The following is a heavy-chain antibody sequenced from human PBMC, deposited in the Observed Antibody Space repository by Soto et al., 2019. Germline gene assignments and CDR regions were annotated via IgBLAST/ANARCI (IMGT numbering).Heavy chain of an antibody. J-gene: IGHJ5*02. V-gene: IGHV3-21*01. CDR3: ARSQVPPAAGTGDWFDP. CDR2: ISSSSSYI. D-gene: IGHD6-13*01. CDR1: GFTFSSYS. Sequence: GGSLRLSCAASGFTFSSYSMNWVRQAPGKGLEWVSSISSSSSYIYYADSVKGRFTISRDNAKNSLYLQMNSLRAEDTAVYYCARSQVPPAAGTGDWFDPWGQGTLVTVSS.